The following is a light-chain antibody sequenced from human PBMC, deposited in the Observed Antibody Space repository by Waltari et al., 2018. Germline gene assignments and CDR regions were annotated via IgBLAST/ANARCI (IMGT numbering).Light chain of an antibody. CDR1: SSDVGGYNY. CDR3: NSYTSSITRV. V-gene: IGLV2-14*01. CDR2: EAS. J-gene: IGLJ1*01. Sequence: QSALTQPASVSGSPGQSITISCTGTSSDVGGYNYVSWYQHHPGKAPKLMIYEASNRPAGVPKRFSGSKSGNTASLTISGRQPDDEADYYCNSYTSSITRVFGTGTKVTVL.